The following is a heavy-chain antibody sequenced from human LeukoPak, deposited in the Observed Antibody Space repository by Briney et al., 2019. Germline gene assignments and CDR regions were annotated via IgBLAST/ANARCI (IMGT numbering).Heavy chain of an antibody. CDR1: GFTFSSYS. V-gene: IGHV3-21*01. CDR2: ISSSSSYI. D-gene: IGHD1-26*01. Sequence: GGSLRLSCAASGFTFSSYSMNWVRQAPGKGLEWVSSISSSSSYIYYADSVKGRFTISRDNAKNSLYLQMNSLRAEDTAVYYCARDPLSGSYSLDAFDIWGQGTMVTVSS. J-gene: IGHJ3*02. CDR3: ARDPLSGSYSLDAFDI.